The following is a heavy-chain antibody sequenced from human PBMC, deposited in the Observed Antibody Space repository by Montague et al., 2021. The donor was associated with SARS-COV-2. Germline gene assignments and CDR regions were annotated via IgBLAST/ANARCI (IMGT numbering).Heavy chain of an antibody. J-gene: IGHJ4*02. CDR2: ISGSGGST. CDR1: GFTFSNYA. V-gene: IGHV3-23*01. Sequence: SLRLSCAASGFTFSNYAMSWVRQAPVKGLEWVSAISGSGGSTYYXDSXHGRFTISRDNSKNTLYLQMNSLRAEDTAVYYCAKDPHYDFWSGYYLDYWGQGTLVTVSS. D-gene: IGHD3-3*01. CDR3: AKDPHYDFWSGYYLDY.